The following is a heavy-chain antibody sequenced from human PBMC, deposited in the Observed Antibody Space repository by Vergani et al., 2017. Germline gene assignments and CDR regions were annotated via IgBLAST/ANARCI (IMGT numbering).Heavy chain of an antibody. CDR1: GGSISSGGYY. J-gene: IGHJ5*02. Sequence: QVQLQESGPGLVKPSQTLSLPCTVSGGSISSGGYYWSWIRQHPGKGLEWIGYIYYSGGNYYNPSLKSRVTISVETSKNQFSLKLSSVTAADTAVYYCAREGTIRNWFDPWGQGTLVTVSS. D-gene: IGHD1-7*01. V-gene: IGHV4-31*03. CDR3: AREGTIRNWFDP. CDR2: IYYSGGN.